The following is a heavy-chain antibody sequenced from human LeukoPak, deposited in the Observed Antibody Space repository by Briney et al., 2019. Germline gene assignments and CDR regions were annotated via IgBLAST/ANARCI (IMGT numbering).Heavy chain of an antibody. CDR2: IWYDGTSK. V-gene: IGHV3-33*06. Sequence: PGGSLRLSCAASGFTFSSYGMHWVRQAPGKGLEWVAVIWYDGTSKFYADSVKGRFTISRDNSKNILYLQMNSVRAGDTAVYYCAKDLYSSSSVGTAWGQGSLVTVSS. D-gene: IGHD6-6*01. J-gene: IGHJ5*02. CDR1: GFTFSSYG. CDR3: AKDLYSSSSVGTA.